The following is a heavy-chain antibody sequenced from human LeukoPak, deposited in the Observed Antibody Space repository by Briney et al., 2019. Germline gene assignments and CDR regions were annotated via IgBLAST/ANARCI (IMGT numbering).Heavy chain of an antibody. CDR2: ISGSAGST. CDR1: GFTFGNHW. Sequence: GGSLRLSCVASGFTFGNHWIHWVRQAPGKGLEWVSGISGSAGSTYYADSVKGRFTISRDNSKNTLYLQMNSLTDDDTAVYYCAKKWGVGTTTLDYFDYWGQGTLVTVSS. V-gene: IGHV3-23*01. CDR3: AKKWGVGTTTLDYFDY. J-gene: IGHJ4*02. D-gene: IGHD1-26*01.